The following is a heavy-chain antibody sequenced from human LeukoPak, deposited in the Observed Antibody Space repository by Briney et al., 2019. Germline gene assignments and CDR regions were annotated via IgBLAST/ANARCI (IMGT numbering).Heavy chain of an antibody. Sequence: PSETLSLTCAVYGGSFSGYYWSWIRQPPGKGLEWIGEINHSGSTNYNPSLKSRVTISVDTSKNQFSLKLSSVTAADTAVYYCARGAPYVLLWFGELLPTTNDFDYRGQGTLVTVSP. CDR3: ARGAPYVLLWFGELLPTTNDFDY. D-gene: IGHD3-10*01. CDR1: GGSFSGYY. CDR2: INHSGST. V-gene: IGHV4-34*01. J-gene: IGHJ4*02.